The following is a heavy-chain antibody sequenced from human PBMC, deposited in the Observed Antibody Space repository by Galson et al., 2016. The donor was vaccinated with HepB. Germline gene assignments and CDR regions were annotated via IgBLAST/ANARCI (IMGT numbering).Heavy chain of an antibody. Sequence: SCKASGYNFITYGISWVRQAPGQGFEWIAWISSHNGKTKSAENLQGRVAMTRDKSTSTAYMELRNLTSDDTAVYYCARDVGGNYFDLWGQGSLVIASS. V-gene: IGHV1-18*01. CDR2: ISSHNGKT. J-gene: IGHJ4*02. D-gene: IGHD2-15*01. CDR1: GYNFITYG. CDR3: ARDVGGNYFDL.